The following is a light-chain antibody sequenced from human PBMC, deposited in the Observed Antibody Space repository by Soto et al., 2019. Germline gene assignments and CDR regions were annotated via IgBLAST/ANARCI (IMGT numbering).Light chain of an antibody. J-gene: IGLJ2*01. V-gene: IGLV1-44*01. CDR3: AACDDNLTALL. CDR2: DND. CDR1: SSNIGSNA. Sequence: QAVVTQPPSASGTPGQRITISCSGSSSNIGSNAVNWYQQLPGTAPKVLIYDNDQRPSEVPDRFSGSKSGTSASLAISGLQSDNEADYYCAACDDNLTALLFGGGTKLTVL.